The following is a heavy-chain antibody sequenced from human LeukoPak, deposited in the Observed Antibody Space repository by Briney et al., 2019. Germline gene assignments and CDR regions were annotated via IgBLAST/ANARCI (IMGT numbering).Heavy chain of an antibody. CDR1: EFTFSSYA. Sequence: GRSLRLSCAASEFTFSSYAMHWVRQAPDKGLEWVALISYDGSNKEFADSVKGRFTISRDNAKNSLYLQMNSLRAEDTALYYCAKGYSSSWYYFDYWGQGTLVTVSS. D-gene: IGHD6-13*01. CDR3: AKGYSSSWYYFDY. CDR2: ISYDGSNK. J-gene: IGHJ4*02. V-gene: IGHV3-30*04.